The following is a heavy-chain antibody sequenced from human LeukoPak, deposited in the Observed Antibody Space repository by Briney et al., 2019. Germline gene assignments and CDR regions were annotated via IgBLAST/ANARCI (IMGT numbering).Heavy chain of an antibody. Sequence: PGGSLRLSCAASGFTFSNYEINWVRQAPGKGLEWVSYISSSGSTIYYADSVKGRFTISRDNAKNSLYLQMNSLRAEDTAVYYCAELGITMIGGVWGKGTTVTISS. J-gene: IGHJ6*04. V-gene: IGHV3-48*03. D-gene: IGHD3-10*02. CDR1: GFTFSNYE. CDR2: ISSSGSTI. CDR3: AELGITMIGGV.